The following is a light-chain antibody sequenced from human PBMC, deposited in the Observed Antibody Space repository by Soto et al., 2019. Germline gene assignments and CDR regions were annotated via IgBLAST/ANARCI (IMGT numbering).Light chain of an antibody. CDR1: SSDIGAYNF. CDR2: EVF. CDR3: SAFTSSSALYV. V-gene: IGLV2-14*01. J-gene: IGLJ1*01. Sequence: QSALTQPASVSGSPGQSITISCTGTSSDIGAYNFVSWYQQHPGKAPKLMIYEVFNRPSGVSDRFSGSKSGNTASLTISGLQTEDEADYYCSAFTSSSALYVFXTGTKVTVL.